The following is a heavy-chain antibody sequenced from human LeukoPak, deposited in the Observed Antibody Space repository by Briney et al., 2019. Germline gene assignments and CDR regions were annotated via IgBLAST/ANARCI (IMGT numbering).Heavy chain of an antibody. V-gene: IGHV1-46*01. J-gene: IGHJ4*02. CDR1: GYTLTELS. CDR3: ARDLVDWTLDY. CDR2: INPSGGST. Sequence: ASVKVSCKVSGYTLTELSMHWVRQAPGQGLEWMGIINPSGGSTSYAQKFQGRVTMTRDTSTSTVYMELSSLRSEDTAVYYCARDLVDWTLDYWGQGTLVTVSS. D-gene: IGHD1-1*01.